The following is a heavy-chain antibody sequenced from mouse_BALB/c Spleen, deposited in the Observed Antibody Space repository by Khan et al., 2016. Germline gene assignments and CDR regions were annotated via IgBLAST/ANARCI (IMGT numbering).Heavy chain of an antibody. Sequence: VQLQQSGPELMKPGASVKISCKASGYSFTSYYMHWVKQSHGKSLEWIGYIDPFNGATSYNQKFKGKATLTVEKSSSTAYMHLSSLTSEDFAVYYCARGYGYALDYWGQGTSVTVSS. CDR3: ARGYGYALDY. J-gene: IGHJ4*01. D-gene: IGHD1-1*01. CDR2: IDPFNGAT. CDR1: GYSFTSYY. V-gene: IGHV1S135*01.